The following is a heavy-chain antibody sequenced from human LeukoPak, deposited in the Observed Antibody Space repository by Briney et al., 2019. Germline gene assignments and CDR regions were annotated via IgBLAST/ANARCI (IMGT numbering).Heavy chain of an antibody. Sequence: SVKVSCKASGGTFSSYAISWVRQAPGQGLEWMGGIIPIFGTANYAQKFQGRVTITADESTSTAYMELSSLRSEVTAVYYCAREEGGYIGKDAFDIWGQGTMVTVSS. J-gene: IGHJ3*02. CDR1: GGTFSSYA. V-gene: IGHV1-69*13. D-gene: IGHD5-12*01. CDR2: IIPIFGTA. CDR3: AREEGGYIGKDAFDI.